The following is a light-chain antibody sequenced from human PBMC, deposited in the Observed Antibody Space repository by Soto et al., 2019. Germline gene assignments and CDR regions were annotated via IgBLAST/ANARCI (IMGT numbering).Light chain of an antibody. CDR2: DVS. Sequence: QSALTQPASVSGSPGQSITISCTETSSDVGGYNYVSWYQQHPGKAPKLMIYDVSNRPSGVSNRFSGSKSGNTASLTISGFQAEDEADYYCSSYTSSSTYVFGTGTKVTVL. V-gene: IGLV2-14*01. CDR3: SSYTSSSTYV. CDR1: SSDVGGYNY. J-gene: IGLJ1*01.